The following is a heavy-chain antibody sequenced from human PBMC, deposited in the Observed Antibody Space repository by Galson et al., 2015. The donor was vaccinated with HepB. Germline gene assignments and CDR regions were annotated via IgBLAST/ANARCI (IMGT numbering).Heavy chain of an antibody. V-gene: IGHV1-18*01. CDR2: ISAYNGYT. CDR3: ATQTGGNGVFDY. Sequence: SVKVSCKASGYTFTNYPISWVRQAPGQGLEWLGWISAYNGYTTYAQKLQGRVTMTTDTSTSTAYIELRSLRSDDTAFYYCATQTGGNGVFDYWGHGILVTVSS. D-gene: IGHD4-23*01. J-gene: IGHJ4*01. CDR1: GYTFTNYP.